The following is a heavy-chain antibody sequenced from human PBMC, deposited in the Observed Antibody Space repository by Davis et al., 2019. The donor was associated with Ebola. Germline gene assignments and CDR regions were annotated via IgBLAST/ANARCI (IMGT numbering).Heavy chain of an antibody. V-gene: IGHV3-9*01. CDR2: INWNAGTI. D-gene: IGHD6-19*01. Sequence: PRGSLRLSCAASGFTFDDYAMHWVRQAPGKGLEWVSGINWNAGTIVYADSVRGRFTISRDNAKNSLYLQVNSLRPDDTAVYYCARDGTGWYPGDYWGQGTLVTVSS. CDR3: ARDGTGWYPGDY. CDR1: GFTFDDYA. J-gene: IGHJ4*02.